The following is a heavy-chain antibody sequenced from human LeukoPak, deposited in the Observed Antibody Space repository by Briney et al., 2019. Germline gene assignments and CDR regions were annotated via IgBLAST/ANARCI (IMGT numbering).Heavy chain of an antibody. CDR2: IYYSGSS. CDR3: ATQDVVVPTAAQRPLDY. D-gene: IGHD2-2*01. Sequence: SETLSLTCIVSGGSISTSSFYWDWIRQPPGKGLEWIGSIYYSGSSYYNPSLKSRVTMSVDTSKSQFSLKLSSVTAADTAVYYCATQDVVVPTAAQRPLDYWGQGTLVTVSS. J-gene: IGHJ4*02. CDR1: GGSISTSSFY. V-gene: IGHV4-39*01.